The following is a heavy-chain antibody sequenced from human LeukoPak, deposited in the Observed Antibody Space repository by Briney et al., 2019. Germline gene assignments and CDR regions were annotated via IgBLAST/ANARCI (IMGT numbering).Heavy chain of an antibody. D-gene: IGHD3-9*01. CDR2: IGGSGGDT. CDR3: AKVGFTGPFDY. Sequence: GGSLRLSCAASGFSFRSYSMNWVRQAPGKGLEWVSAIGGSGGDTYHADPVKGRFTISRDNSKNTLYLQMNSLRVEDTAVYYCAKVGFTGPFDYWGQGTLVTVSS. V-gene: IGHV3-23*01. J-gene: IGHJ4*02. CDR1: GFSFRSYS.